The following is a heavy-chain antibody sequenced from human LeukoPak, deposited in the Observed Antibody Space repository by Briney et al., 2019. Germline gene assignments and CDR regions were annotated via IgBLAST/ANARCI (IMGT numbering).Heavy chain of an antibody. CDR3: VREDSYSSGWYGPDY. D-gene: IGHD6-19*01. Sequence: PGGSLRLSCAASGFSFTTYWMSWVRQAPGKGLEWVANINQGGTERYVDSVKGRFTISRDNAKNSLYLQINSLRAEDTAIYYCVREDSYSSGWYGPDYWGQGTLVTVSS. CDR2: INQGGTER. J-gene: IGHJ4*02. V-gene: IGHV3-7*05. CDR1: GFSFTTYW.